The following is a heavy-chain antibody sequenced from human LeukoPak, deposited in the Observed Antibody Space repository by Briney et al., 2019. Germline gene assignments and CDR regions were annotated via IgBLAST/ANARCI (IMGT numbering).Heavy chain of an antibody. D-gene: IGHD3-22*01. CDR3: ALWGYFDSSGRHF. Sequence: SETLSLTCAVYGGSFSSYYWSWIRQPAGKGLEWIGRIYTSGSTNYNPSLKSRVTISVDTSKNQFSLNLNSVTAADTAVYYCALWGYFDSSGRHFWGQGTLVTVSS. CDR2: IYTSGST. V-gene: IGHV4-59*10. J-gene: IGHJ4*02. CDR1: GGSFSSYY.